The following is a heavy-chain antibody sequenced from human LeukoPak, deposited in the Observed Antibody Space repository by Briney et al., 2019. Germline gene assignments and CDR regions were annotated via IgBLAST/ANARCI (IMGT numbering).Heavy chain of an antibody. V-gene: IGHV1-69*05. CDR1: GGTFSSYA. CDR3: ARSYSSSYDY. J-gene: IGHJ4*02. D-gene: IGHD6-13*01. CDR2: IIPIFGTA. Sequence: SVKVSCKASGGTFSSYAISWVRQAPGQGLEWMGGIIPIFGTANYAQKFQGRVTITRDTSASTAYMELSSLRSEDTAVHYCARSYSSSYDYWGQGTLVTVSS.